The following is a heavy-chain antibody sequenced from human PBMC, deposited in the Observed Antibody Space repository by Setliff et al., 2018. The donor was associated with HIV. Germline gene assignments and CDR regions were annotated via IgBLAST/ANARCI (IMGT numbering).Heavy chain of an antibody. V-gene: IGHV1-69*05. CDR1: GYSLTDIS. Sequence: SVKVSCKVSGYSLTDISIQWVRQAPGQGLEWMGGIIPIFGTANYAQKFQGRVTITTDESTSTAYMELSSLRSEDTAVYYCARERGRGLKSWGGGGVAFDIWGQGTMVTVTS. CDR3: ARERGRGLKSWGGGGVAFDI. CDR2: IIPIFGTA. J-gene: IGHJ3*02. D-gene: IGHD1-26*01.